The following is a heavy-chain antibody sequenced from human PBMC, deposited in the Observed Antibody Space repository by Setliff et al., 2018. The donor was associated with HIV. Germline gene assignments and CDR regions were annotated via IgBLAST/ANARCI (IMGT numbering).Heavy chain of an antibody. CDR2: INPKSGGT. D-gene: IGHD3-3*01. J-gene: IGHJ4*02. V-gene: IGHV1-2*02. Sequence: GASVKVSCKASGYIFTGYFMHWVRQAPGQGLEWMGWINPKSGGTNYAQKFQGRVTMTCDTSISTAYMEVSRLRSDDTAVYYCARSFWTTEVIPLGYWGQGTLVTSPQ. CDR3: ARSFWTTEVIPLGY. CDR1: GYIFTGYF.